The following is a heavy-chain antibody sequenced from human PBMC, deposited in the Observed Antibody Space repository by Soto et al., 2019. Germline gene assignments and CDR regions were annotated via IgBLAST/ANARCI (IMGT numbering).Heavy chain of an antibody. D-gene: IGHD3-22*01. Sequence: ASVKVSCKASGYTFTSYVISWVRQAPGQGLEWMGWISAYNGNTNYAQKLQGRVTMTTDTSTSTAYMELRSLRSDDTAVYYCARLVNLTVAVIYGMDVWGQGTTVTVSS. CDR3: ARLVNLTVAVIYGMDV. CDR2: ISAYNGNT. CDR1: GYTFTSYV. J-gene: IGHJ6*02. V-gene: IGHV1-18*01.